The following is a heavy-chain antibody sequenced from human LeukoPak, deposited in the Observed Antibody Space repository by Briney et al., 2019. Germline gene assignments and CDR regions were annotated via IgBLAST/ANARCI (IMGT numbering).Heavy chain of an antibody. V-gene: IGHV3-30-3*01. CDR2: ISYDGSNK. D-gene: IGHD1-14*01. CDR1: GFTFSSYA. J-gene: IGHJ4*02. CDR3: ITDLG. Sequence: GRSLRLSCAASGFTFSSYAMHWVRQAPGKGLEWVAVISYDGSNKYYADSVKGRFTISRDNAKSTVYLQMNSLRVEDTAVYYCITDLGWGQGTLVTVSS.